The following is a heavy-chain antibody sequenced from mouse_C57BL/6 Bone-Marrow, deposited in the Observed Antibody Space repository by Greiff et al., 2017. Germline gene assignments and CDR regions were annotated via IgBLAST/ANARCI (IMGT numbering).Heavy chain of an antibody. V-gene: IGHV5-12*01. D-gene: IGHD2-3*01. CDR2: ISNGGGST. Sequence: EVQLVESGGGLVQPGGSLKLSCAASGFTFSDYYMYWVRQTPEKRLEWVAYISNGGGSTYYPDTVKGRFTISRDNAMNTLYLQMSRLKSEDTAMYYCAGRGGYYRGYYAMDYWGQGTSVTVSA. CDR1: GFTFSDYY. J-gene: IGHJ4*01. CDR3: AGRGGYYRGYYAMDY.